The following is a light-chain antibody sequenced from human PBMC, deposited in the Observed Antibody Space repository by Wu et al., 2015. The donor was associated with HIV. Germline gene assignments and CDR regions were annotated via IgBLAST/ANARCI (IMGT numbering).Light chain of an antibody. J-gene: IGKJ4*01. V-gene: IGKV1-5*03. CDR1: QSISNR. CDR2: KTS. Sequence: DIQMTQSLSTVSASVGDTVTITCRASQSISNRLAWYQQKSGEAPKLLIYKTSTLESGVPSRFSGSGSGTEFTLTINSLQPDDFATYFCQQYISSSTFGGGTKVEIK. CDR3: QQYISSST.